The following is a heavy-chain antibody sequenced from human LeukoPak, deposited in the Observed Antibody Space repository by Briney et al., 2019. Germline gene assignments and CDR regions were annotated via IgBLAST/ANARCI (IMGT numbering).Heavy chain of an antibody. J-gene: IGHJ2*01. D-gene: IGHD3-10*01. CDR2: IYHSGST. V-gene: IGHV4-30-2*05. CDR3: ARFFRPGSGRSYWCFDL. Sequence: PSETLSLTCTVSGGSISGYYWNWSRQPPGKGLEWIGYIYHSGSTSYNPSLKSRVSISVDRSKNQFSLKLSSVTAADTAVYYCARFFRPGSGRSYWCFDLWGRGTLVTVSS. CDR1: GGSISGYY.